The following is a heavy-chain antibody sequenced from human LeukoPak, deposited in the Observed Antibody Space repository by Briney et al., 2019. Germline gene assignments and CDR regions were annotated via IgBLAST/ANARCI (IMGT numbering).Heavy chain of an antibody. Sequence: GSLRLSCAASGFTFSSYAMSLVRQAPGKGLEWVSAISGSGGSTYYADSVKGRFTISRDNSKNTLYLQMNSLRAEDTAVYYCAKDVGYCSSTSCYNWFDPWGQGTLVTVSS. CDR3: AKDVGYCSSTSCYNWFDP. D-gene: IGHD2-2*01. CDR1: GFTFSSYA. CDR2: ISGSGGST. J-gene: IGHJ5*02. V-gene: IGHV3-23*01.